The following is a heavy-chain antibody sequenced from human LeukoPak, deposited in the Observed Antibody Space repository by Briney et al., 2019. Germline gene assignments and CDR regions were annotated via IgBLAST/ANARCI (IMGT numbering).Heavy chain of an antibody. Sequence: QTGGSLRLSCAASGFIFSHYWMSWVRQAPGKGLEWVANIKEDGSEEYYVDSVKGRFTISRDNVKNSLHLQMNSLRVEDTAVYYCAKDLLGYSYGTGYWGQGTLVTVSS. CDR3: AKDLLGYSYGTGY. V-gene: IGHV3-7*01. CDR1: GFIFSHYW. D-gene: IGHD5-18*01. J-gene: IGHJ4*02. CDR2: IKEDGSEE.